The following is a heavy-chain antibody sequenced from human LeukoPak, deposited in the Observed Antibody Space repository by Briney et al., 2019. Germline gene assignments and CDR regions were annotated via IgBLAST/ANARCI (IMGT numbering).Heavy chain of an antibody. D-gene: IGHD5-12*01. CDR3: ARVATMGYYYLDF. CDR2: IIPIFGTA. Sequence: RASVKVSCKASGGTFSSYAISWVRQAPGQGLEWMGGIIPIFGTANYAQRFQGRVTITTDESTSTAYMELSSLRSEDTAVYYCARVATMGYYYLDFWGQGTQVIVSS. CDR1: GGTFSSYA. J-gene: IGHJ4*02. V-gene: IGHV1-69*05.